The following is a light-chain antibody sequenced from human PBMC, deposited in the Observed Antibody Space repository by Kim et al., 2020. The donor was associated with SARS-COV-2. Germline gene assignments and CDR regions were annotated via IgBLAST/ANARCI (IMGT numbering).Light chain of an antibody. Sequence: LSPGERATLSCRASQSVSSSYLAWYQQKTGQAPRHLIYGASNKATGIPDRVSGSGSGTDFTLTIRRLEPEDFAVYYCQQYDSSPNTFGQGTKLEIK. V-gene: IGKV3-20*01. CDR1: QSVSSSY. J-gene: IGKJ2*01. CDR2: GAS. CDR3: QQYDSSPNT.